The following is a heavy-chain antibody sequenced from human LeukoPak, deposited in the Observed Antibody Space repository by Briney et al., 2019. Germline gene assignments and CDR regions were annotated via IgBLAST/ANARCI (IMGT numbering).Heavy chain of an antibody. CDR2: IRSKAYGGTT. CDR1: GFTFGAYA. D-gene: IGHD3-22*01. V-gene: IGHV3-49*04. CDR3: TRTILGYYYDSSGYWFDY. J-gene: IGHJ4*02. Sequence: PGGSLRLSCTASGFTFGAYAMSWVRQAPGKGREWVGFIRSKAYGGTTEYAASVKGTFTISRDDSKSIAYLQMNSLKTEDTAVYYCTRTILGYYYDSSGYWFDYWGQGTLVTVSS.